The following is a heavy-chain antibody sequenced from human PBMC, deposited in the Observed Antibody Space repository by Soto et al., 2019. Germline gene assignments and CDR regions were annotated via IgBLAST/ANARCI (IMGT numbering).Heavy chain of an antibody. J-gene: IGHJ4*02. V-gene: IGHV3-30*18. CDR2: ISYDGSNK. CDR3: AKGPTIFGVVIGLYFDY. CDR1: GFTFSSYG. Sequence: QVQLVESGGGVVQPGRSLRLSCAASGFTFSSYGMHWVRQAPGKGLEWVAVISYDGSNKYYADSVKGRFTISRDNSKNTLYLQMNSLRAEDTAVYYCAKGPTIFGVVIGLYFDYWGQGTLVTVSS. D-gene: IGHD3-3*01.